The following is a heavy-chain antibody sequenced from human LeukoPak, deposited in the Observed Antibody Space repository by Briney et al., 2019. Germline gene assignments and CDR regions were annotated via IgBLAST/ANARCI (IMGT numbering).Heavy chain of an antibody. V-gene: IGHV4-59*01. Sequence: SETLSLTCTVSGGSISSYYWSWIRQPPGKGLEWIGYIHYSGSTNYNPSLKSRVTISVDTSKNEFSLKLRCVTDADTAVYYCASSDRDRGYYFDYWGQGTLVTVSS. CDR3: ASSDRDRGYYFDY. CDR1: GGSISSYY. CDR2: IHYSGST. J-gene: IGHJ4*02. D-gene: IGHD1-14*01.